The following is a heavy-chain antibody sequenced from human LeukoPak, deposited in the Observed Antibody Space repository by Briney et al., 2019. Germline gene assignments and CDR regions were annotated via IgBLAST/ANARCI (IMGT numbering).Heavy chain of an antibody. J-gene: IGHJ5*02. CDR3: ARDLVRGYCSGGSCYPSWFDP. D-gene: IGHD2-15*01. CDR1: GGSISSYY. Sequence: SETLSLTCTVSGGSISSYYWSWIRQPPGKGLEWIGYIYYSGSTNYNPSLKSRVTISVDTSKNQLSLKLSSVTAADTAVYYCARDLVRGYCSGGSCYPSWFDPWGQGTLVTVSS. CDR2: IYYSGST. V-gene: IGHV4-59*01.